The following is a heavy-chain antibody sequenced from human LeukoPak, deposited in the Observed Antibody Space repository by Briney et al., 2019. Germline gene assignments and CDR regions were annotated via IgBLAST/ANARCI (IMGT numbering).Heavy chain of an antibody. Sequence: PGRSLRLSCAASGFTFSIYAMHWVRQAPGNGLEWVAVISYDGSNKSYADSVKGRFTISRDNSKNTLYLQMNSLRAEDTAVYYCARVRLQQQLGDYWGQGTLVTVSS. CDR3: ARVRLQQQLGDY. J-gene: IGHJ4*02. CDR1: GFTFSIYA. V-gene: IGHV3-30*04. D-gene: IGHD6-13*01. CDR2: ISYDGSNK.